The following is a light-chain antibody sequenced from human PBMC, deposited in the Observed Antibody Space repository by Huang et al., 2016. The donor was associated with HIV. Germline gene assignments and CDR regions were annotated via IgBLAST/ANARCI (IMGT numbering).Light chain of an antibody. J-gene: IGKJ2*01. CDR1: ESILRN. CDR3: QQYNKWPPYT. V-gene: IGKV3-15*01. Sequence: VMTQSPATLSVSPGERATLSCRASESILRNLAWYQQRPGQPPRLLIYGASVRLPCSPDRFRGSGSGTEFSLTISSLQSEDFAVYYCQQYNKWPPYTYGQGTKLEIK. CDR2: GAS.